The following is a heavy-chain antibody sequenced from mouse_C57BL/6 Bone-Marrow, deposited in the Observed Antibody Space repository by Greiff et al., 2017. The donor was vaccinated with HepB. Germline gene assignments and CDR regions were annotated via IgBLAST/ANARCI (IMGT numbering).Heavy chain of an antibody. V-gene: IGHV1-72*01. CDR1: GFNIKDDY. CDR3: ARREANFFDY. CDR2: IDPNSGGT. D-gene: IGHD3-2*02. J-gene: IGHJ2*01. Sequence: QVQLQQSGAELVRPGASVKLSCTASGFNIKDDYMHWVKQRPEQGLEWIGRIDPNSGGTKYNEKFKSKATLTVDKPSSTAYMQLSSLTSEDSAVYYCARREANFFDYWGQGTTLTVSS.